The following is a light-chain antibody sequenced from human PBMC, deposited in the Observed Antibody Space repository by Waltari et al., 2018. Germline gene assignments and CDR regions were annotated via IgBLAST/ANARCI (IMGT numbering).Light chain of an antibody. CDR1: SSNIGAGYD. J-gene: IGLJ2*01. CDR3: QSYDSSLSGSGV. V-gene: IGLV1-40*01. CDR2: GNS. Sequence: QSVLTQPPSVSGAPGQRVTISCTGSSSNIGAGYDVHWYQQLPGTAPKLLISGNSNRPSGVPDRFSGSKSCTSASLAITGLQAEDEADYYCQSYDSSLSGSGVFGGGTKLTVL.